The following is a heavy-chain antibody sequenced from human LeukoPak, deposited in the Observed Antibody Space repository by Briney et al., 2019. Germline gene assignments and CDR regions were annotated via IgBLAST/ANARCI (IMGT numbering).Heavy chain of an antibody. Sequence: PGGSLRLSCAASGFTFSSYAMSWARQAPGKGLEWVSLISGSGGSTYYADSVKGRFTISRDNSKNTLYLQMNSLRVEGTAVYYCAKGNIAARQDIMDVWGQGTTVTVSS. CDR2: ISGSGGST. J-gene: IGHJ6*02. CDR1: GFTFSSYA. CDR3: AKGNIAARQDIMDV. D-gene: IGHD6-6*01. V-gene: IGHV3-23*01.